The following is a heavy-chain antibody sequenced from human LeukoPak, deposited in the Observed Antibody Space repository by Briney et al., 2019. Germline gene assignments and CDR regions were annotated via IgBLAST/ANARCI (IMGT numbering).Heavy chain of an antibody. CDR2: FDPEDGET. Sequence: ASVKVSCKVSGYTLTELSMHWVRQAPGKGLEWMGGFDPEDGETIYAQKFQGRVTMTEDTSTDTAYMELSGLRSEDTAVYYCATSKPGSPYYYYGMDVWGQGTTVTVSS. J-gene: IGHJ6*02. D-gene: IGHD3-10*01. V-gene: IGHV1-24*01. CDR3: ATSKPGSPYYYYGMDV. CDR1: GYTLTELS.